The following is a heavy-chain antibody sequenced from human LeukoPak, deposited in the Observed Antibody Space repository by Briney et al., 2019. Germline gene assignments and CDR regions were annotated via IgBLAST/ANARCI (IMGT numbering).Heavy chain of an antibody. J-gene: IGHJ3*02. V-gene: IGHV4-59*01. Sequence: PSETLSLTCTVSGGSISSYYWSWIRQPPGKGLEWIGNIYYSGTTNYNPSLKSRVTISVDTSKNQFSLKLSSVTAADTAVYYCARGGTAVIAPYAFDIWGQGTMVTVSS. D-gene: IGHD4-23*01. CDR2: IYYSGTT. CDR1: GGSISSYY. CDR3: ARGGTAVIAPYAFDI.